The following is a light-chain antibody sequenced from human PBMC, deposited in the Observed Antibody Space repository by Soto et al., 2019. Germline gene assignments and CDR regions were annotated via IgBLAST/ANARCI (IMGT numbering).Light chain of an antibody. CDR3: CSYATTTL. Sequence: QSALTQPASVSGSPGQSITISCTGTSSDVGSYDLVSWYQQHPGNAPKLMIYEVSKRPSGVSDRFSGSKSGNTASLTISGLQADDEADYYCCSYATTTLVGGGTKLTVL. CDR1: SSDVGSYDL. V-gene: IGLV2-23*02. J-gene: IGLJ2*01. CDR2: EVS.